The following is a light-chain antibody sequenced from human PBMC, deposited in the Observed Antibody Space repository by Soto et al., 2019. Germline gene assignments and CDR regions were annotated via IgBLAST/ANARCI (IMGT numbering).Light chain of an antibody. CDR3: QQSYSLPYT. CDR1: QSIRSY. Sequence: DIQMTQSPSSLSASIGDRVTITCRASQSIRSYLNWYQQKPGKAPKLLIYAASSLQSGVPSRFSGSGSGTDFTLTISSLQPEDSATYYCQQSYSLPYTFGQGTKLDIK. CDR2: AAS. V-gene: IGKV1-39*01. J-gene: IGKJ2*01.